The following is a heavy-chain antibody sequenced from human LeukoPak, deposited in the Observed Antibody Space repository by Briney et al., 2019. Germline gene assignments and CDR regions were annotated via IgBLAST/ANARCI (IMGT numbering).Heavy chain of an antibody. CDR3: AKDLSAGVGAQIGY. D-gene: IGHD1-26*01. J-gene: IGHJ4*02. CDR1: GFIFKNYA. V-gene: IGHV3-23*01. CDR2: ITSSGGST. Sequence: GGSLRLSCAASGFIFKNYAMNWVRQAPGKGLEWVSAITSSGGSTYYADSVKGRFTISRDNSKNTLYLQMNSLRAEDTAVYYCAKDLSAGVGAQIGYWGQGTLVTVSS.